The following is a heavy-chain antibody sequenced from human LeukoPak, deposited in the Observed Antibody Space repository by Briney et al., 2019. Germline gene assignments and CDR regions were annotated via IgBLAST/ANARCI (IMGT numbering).Heavy chain of an antibody. CDR3: ARDGKYISRYYFDY. CDR2: IFYSGST. V-gene: IGHV4-39*07. CDR1: GDSISSGAYY. Sequence: SETLSLTCTVSGDSISSGAYYWGWIRQSPGEGLEWIGSIFYSGSTYYNPSLYSRVSISVDTSKNQFSLKLISVTAADTAVYYCARDGKYISRYYFDYWGQGTLVTVSS. J-gene: IGHJ4*02. D-gene: IGHD6-6*01.